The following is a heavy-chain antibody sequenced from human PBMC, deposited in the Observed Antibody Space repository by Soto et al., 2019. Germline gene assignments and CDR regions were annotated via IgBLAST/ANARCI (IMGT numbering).Heavy chain of an antibody. Sequence: QVQLVQSGAEVKKPGASVKVSCKASGDTFTDYYIHWVRQAPGQGLAWMGTVNPSGGHTTYAQHFLGRVTMTRDTSTSTLYMELTSLTSEDTAVYYCAIGGHVVVVTAALDYWGQGTLVTVSS. CDR3: AIGGHVVVVTAALDY. V-gene: IGHV1-46*01. D-gene: IGHD2-21*02. CDR1: GDTFTDYY. CDR2: VNPSGGHT. J-gene: IGHJ4*02.